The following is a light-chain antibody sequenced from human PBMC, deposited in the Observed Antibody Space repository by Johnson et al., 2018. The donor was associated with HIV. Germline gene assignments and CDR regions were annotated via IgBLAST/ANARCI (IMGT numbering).Light chain of an antibody. V-gene: IGLV1-51*01. Sequence: QSVLTQPPSVSAAPGQKVTISCSGSSSNIGNNYVSWYQQLPGRAPKLLIYDNNKRPSGIPDRFSGSKSGTSATLGITGLQTGDGADYYCGTWDSSLNASYVFGSGTSVTVL. CDR3: GTWDSSLNASYV. J-gene: IGLJ1*01. CDR2: DNN. CDR1: SSNIGNNY.